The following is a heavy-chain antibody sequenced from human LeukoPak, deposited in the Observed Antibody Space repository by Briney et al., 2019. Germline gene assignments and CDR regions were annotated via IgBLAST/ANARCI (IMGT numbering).Heavy chain of an antibody. CDR1: GYTFTSYA. V-gene: IGHV1-3*01. CDR2: INAGNGNT. D-gene: IGHD3-22*01. Sequence: ASVKVSCKASGYTFTSYAMHWVRQAPGQGLEWMGWINAGNGNTKYSQKFQGRVTITRDTSASTAYMELSSLRSEDTAVYYCARSLIPMIVVVFDYWGQGTLVTVSS. J-gene: IGHJ4*02. CDR3: ARSLIPMIVVVFDY.